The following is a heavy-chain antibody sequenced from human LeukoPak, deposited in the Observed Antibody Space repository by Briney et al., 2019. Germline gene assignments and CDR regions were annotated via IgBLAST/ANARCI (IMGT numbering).Heavy chain of an antibody. CDR1: GGTFSSYA. CDR2: INPNSGGT. CDR3: ARSIDYYDSSGYYSY. V-gene: IGHV1-2*04. J-gene: IGHJ4*02. Sequence: ASVKVSCKASGGTFSSYAISWVRQAPGQGLERMGWINPNSGGTNYAQKFQGWVTMTRDTSISTAYMELSRLRSDDTAVYYCARSIDYYDSSGYYSYWGQGTLVTVSS. D-gene: IGHD3-22*01.